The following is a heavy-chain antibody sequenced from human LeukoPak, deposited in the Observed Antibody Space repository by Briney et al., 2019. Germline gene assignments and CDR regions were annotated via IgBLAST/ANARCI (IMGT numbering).Heavy chain of an antibody. V-gene: IGHV4-4*02. J-gene: IGHJ3*02. CDR1: GGSISGTNW. D-gene: IGHD1-26*01. CDR2: ISLAGQT. Sequence: SGTLSLTCGVSGGSISGTNWWSRVRQPPGQGLEWIGEISLAGQTNYNPSLNGRVTMSLDKSSNQLSLHLTSVTAADTAVYYCARTTNLLGATNNDAFDIWGQGTMVTVSS. CDR3: ARTTNLLGATNNDAFDI.